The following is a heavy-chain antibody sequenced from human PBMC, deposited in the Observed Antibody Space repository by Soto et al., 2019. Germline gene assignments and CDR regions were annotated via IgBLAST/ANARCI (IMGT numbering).Heavy chain of an antibody. Sequence: SAKVSSKASGYAFSSYGISWVRQAPGQGLEWMGWISAYNGNTNYAQKLQGRVTMTTDTSTSTAYMELRSLRSDDTAVYYCARGRFKYNWNYINWFDPWGQGTLVTVSS. D-gene: IGHD1-7*01. CDR1: GYAFSSYG. CDR2: ISAYNGNT. J-gene: IGHJ5*02. V-gene: IGHV1-18*01. CDR3: ARGRFKYNWNYINWFDP.